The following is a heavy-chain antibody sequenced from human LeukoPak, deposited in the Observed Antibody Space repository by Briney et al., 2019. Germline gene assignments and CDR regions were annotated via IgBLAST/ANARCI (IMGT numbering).Heavy chain of an antibody. CDR2: ISYDGSNK. J-gene: IGHJ4*02. Sequence: GGSLRLSCAASGFTFSSYAMHWVRQAPGKGLEWVAVISYDGSNKYYADSVKGRFTIPRDNSKNTLYLQMNSLRAEGTAVYYCARGGAYYDFWSGYYNPDYWGQGTLVTVSS. CDR1: GFTFSSYA. D-gene: IGHD3-3*01. CDR3: ARGGAYYDFWSGYYNPDY. V-gene: IGHV3-30-3*01.